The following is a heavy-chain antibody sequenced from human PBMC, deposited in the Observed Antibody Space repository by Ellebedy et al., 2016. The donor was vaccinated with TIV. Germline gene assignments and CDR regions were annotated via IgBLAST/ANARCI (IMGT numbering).Heavy chain of an antibody. J-gene: IGHJ4*02. CDR1: GFTFSSYS. CDR3: ARSGHMIVDNYFDF. V-gene: IGHV3-21*04. CDR2: ISSSSNYM. Sequence: GGSLRLSCAASGFTFSSYSMNWVRQAPGKGLEWISSISSSSNYMSYGDSVKGRFTISRDNAKNSLDLQMNSLRAEDTAVYYCARSGHMIVDNYFDFWGQGTLVTVSS. D-gene: IGHD3-22*01.